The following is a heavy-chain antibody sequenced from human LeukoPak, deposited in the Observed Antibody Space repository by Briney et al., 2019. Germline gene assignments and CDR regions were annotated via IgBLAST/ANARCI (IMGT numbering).Heavy chain of an antibody. CDR3: ARDRLGDYFDY. CDR2: IYYSGST. Sequence: SRTLSLTCTVSGGSISSGDYYWSWIRQPPGKGLEWIGYIYYSGSTYYNPSLKSRVTISVDTSKDQFSLKLSSVTAADTAVYYCARDRLGDYFDYWGQGTLVTVSS. J-gene: IGHJ4*02. V-gene: IGHV4-30-4*01. D-gene: IGHD3-16*01. CDR1: GGSISSGDYY.